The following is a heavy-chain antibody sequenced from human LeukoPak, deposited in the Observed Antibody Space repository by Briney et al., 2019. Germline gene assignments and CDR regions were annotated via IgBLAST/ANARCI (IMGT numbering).Heavy chain of an antibody. D-gene: IGHD3-22*01. CDR3: ARVLALSGYYGLDAFDI. Sequence: PGGSLRLSCAASGFTFSSYWMHWVRQAPGKGLVWVSRINSDGSSTSYADSVKGRFTISRDNAKNTLYLQMNSLRAEDTAVYYCARVLALSGYYGLDAFDIWGQGTMVTVSS. CDR2: INSDGSST. J-gene: IGHJ3*02. CDR1: GFTFSSYW. V-gene: IGHV3-74*01.